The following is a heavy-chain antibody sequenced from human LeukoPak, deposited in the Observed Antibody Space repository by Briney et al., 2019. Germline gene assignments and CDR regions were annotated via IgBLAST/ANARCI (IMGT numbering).Heavy chain of an antibody. CDR3: AKDLERWLQLGYFQH. J-gene: IGHJ1*01. CDR2: ISGIGGST. CDR1: GFTFSSYA. V-gene: IGHV3-23*01. Sequence: GGSLRLSCAASGFTFSSYAMNWVRQAPGKGLEWGSAISGIGGSTYYADSVKGRFTISRDNSKNTLYLQMNSLRAEDTAVYYCAKDLERWLQLGYFQHWGQGTLVTVSS. D-gene: IGHD5-24*01.